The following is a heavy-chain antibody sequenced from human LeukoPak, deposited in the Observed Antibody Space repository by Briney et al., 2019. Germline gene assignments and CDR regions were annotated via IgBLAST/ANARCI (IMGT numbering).Heavy chain of an antibody. D-gene: IGHD2-15*01. J-gene: IGHJ5*02. CDR3: ARDEGYCSGGSCYPNWFDP. V-gene: IGHV3-21*01. CDR2: ISSSSSYI. CDR1: GFSVSTNY. Sequence: GGSLRLSCVVSGFSVSTNYMSWVRQAPGKGLEWVSSISSSSSYIYYADSVKGRFTISRDNAKNSLYLQMNSLRAEDTAVYYCARDEGYCSGGSCYPNWFDPWGQGTLVTVSS.